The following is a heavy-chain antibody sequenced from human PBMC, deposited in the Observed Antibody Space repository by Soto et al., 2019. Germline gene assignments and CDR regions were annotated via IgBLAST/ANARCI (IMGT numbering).Heavy chain of an antibody. Sequence: GGSLRLSCAASGFTFSSYSMNWVRQAPGKGLEWVSYISSSSSTIYYADSVKGRFTISRDNGKNSLYLQMNSLRDEDTAVYYCARDQTGTTIYYYYGMDVWGQGTTVTVSS. CDR3: ARDQTGTTIYYYYGMDV. CDR2: ISSSSSTI. J-gene: IGHJ6*02. V-gene: IGHV3-48*02. CDR1: GFTFSSYS. D-gene: IGHD1-7*01.